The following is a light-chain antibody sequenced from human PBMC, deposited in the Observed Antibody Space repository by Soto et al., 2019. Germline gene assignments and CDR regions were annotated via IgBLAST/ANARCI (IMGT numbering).Light chain of an antibody. CDR3: QQYGSSPWT. V-gene: IGKV3-20*01. Sequence: EIVLTQSPGTLSLSPGERATLSCRASQSVSSNYLAWYQQKPGQTPRLLIYGASSRATGIPDRFSGSGSGTDFPLTISRLEPEDFAVFYCQQYGSSPWTF. J-gene: IGKJ1*01. CDR1: QSVSSNY. CDR2: GAS.